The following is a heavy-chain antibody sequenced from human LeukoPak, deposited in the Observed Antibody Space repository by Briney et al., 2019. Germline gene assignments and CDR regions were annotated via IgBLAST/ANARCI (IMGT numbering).Heavy chain of an antibody. CDR2: IYTSGST. J-gene: IGHJ5*02. V-gene: IGHV4-61*02. CDR1: GGSISSGSYY. D-gene: IGHD6-13*01. Sequence: SETLSLTCTVSGGSISSGSYYWSWIRQPAGKGLEWIGRIYTSGSTNYNPSLKSRVTISLDTSKNQFSLKLSSVTAADTAVYYCAREAKQLEKTAWGQGTLVTVSS. CDR3: AREAKQLEKTA.